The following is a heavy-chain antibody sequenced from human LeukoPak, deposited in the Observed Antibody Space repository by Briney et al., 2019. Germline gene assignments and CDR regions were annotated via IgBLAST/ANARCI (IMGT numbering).Heavy chain of an antibody. CDR2: INGDGSST. Sequence: GGSLRLSCAPSGFTFSSYWMHWVRQAPGKGLVWVSRINGDGSSTTYADSVKGRFTISRDNAKNTLYLQMKSLRAEDSAVYYCARGGATTLGAFDIWGQGTMVTVSS. V-gene: IGHV3-74*01. CDR1: GFTFSSYW. J-gene: IGHJ3*02. CDR3: ARGGATTLGAFDI. D-gene: IGHD1-26*01.